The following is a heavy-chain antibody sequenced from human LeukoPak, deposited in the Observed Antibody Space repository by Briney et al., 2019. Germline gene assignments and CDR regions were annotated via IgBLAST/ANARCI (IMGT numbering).Heavy chain of an antibody. CDR2: IYYSGSA. J-gene: IGHJ4*02. V-gene: IGHV4-61*01. CDR3: ASSTYCSSTSCYKPFDY. D-gene: IGHD2-2*02. CDR1: GGSISSGSSY. Sequence: PSETLSLTCTVSGGSISSGSSYWSWIRQPPGKGLEWIGYIYYSGSANYNPSLKSRVTISVDTSKNQFSLKLSSVTAADTAVYYCASSTYCSSTSCYKPFDYWGQGTLVTVSS.